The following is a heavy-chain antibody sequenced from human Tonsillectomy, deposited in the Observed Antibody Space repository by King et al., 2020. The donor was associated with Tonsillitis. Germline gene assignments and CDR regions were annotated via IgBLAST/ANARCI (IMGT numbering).Heavy chain of an antibody. D-gene: IGHD3-10*01. CDR1: GFTFSSSS. CDR2: ISGESSTI. J-gene: IGHJ4*02. V-gene: IGHV3-48*01. CDR3: ARDEGVAVRGLIIHFDY. Sequence: VQLVESGGGLVQPGGSLRLSCSVSGFTFSSSSMNWVRQAPGKGLEGVSYISGESSTIYYADSVKGRFTISRDNAKNSLYLQMNSLRAEDTAVYFCARDEGVAVRGLIIHFDYWGQGTLVTVSS.